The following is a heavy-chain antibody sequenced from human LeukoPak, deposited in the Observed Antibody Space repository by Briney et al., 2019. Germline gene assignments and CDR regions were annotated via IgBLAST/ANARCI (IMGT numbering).Heavy chain of an antibody. J-gene: IGHJ4*02. CDR3: TRDGRYFDWVLY. D-gene: IGHD3-9*01. CDR2: IRSETYGATA. V-gene: IGHV3-49*03. Sequence: QAGGSLRLSCTASGFTFGDYALSWFRQAPGKGLEWVAFIRSETYGATAEYAASVRGRFTISRDDSKGIAYLQMSSLTTEDTAVYYCTRDGRYFDWVLYWGQGTLVTVSS. CDR1: GFTFGDYA.